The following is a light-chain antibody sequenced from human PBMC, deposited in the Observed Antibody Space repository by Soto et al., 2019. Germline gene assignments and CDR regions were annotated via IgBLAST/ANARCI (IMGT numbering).Light chain of an antibody. CDR3: QQYNDWPRT. CDR2: GAS. J-gene: IGKJ1*01. Sequence: EIVMTHSPATLSVSPGERVTLSCRASQSISANLAWYQQKPGQAPRLLIYGASTRATGIPARFSGSGSGTEFTVTISSLQSEDFAVYYCQQYNDWPRTFGHGTKV. V-gene: IGKV3-15*01. CDR1: QSISAN.